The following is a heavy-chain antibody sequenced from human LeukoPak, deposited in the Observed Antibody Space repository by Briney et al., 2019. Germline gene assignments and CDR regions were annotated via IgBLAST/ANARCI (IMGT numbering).Heavy chain of an antibody. CDR3: AKAYKYDSSGLDY. V-gene: IGHV3-11*04. CDR2: ISGSGTDI. CDR1: GFTFSDSY. D-gene: IGHD3-22*01. Sequence: GGSLRLSCVASGFTFSDSYMSWIRQAPGKGLEWLSYISGSGTDIYHVDSVRGRFTISRDNAKNSLYLQMNSLRAEDTAVYYCAKAYKYDSSGLDYWGQGTLVTVSS. J-gene: IGHJ4*02.